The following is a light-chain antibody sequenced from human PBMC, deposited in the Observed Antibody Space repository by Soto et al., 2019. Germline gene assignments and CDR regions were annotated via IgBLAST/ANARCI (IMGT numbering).Light chain of an antibody. CDR1: QSVSSY. CDR3: KHSRKWPPR. J-gene: IGKJ2*03. CDR2: DAS. Sequence: EIVLTQSPATLSLSPGERATLSCRASQSVSSYLAWYQQKPGQAPRLLIYDASNTATGIPARFIGSGSGTDFTLTISSLEPEDFAVYYGKHSRKWPPRFGQGIKLEIK. V-gene: IGKV3-11*01.